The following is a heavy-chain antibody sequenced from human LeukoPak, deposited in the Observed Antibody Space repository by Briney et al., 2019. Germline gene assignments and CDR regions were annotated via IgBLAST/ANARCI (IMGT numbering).Heavy chain of an antibody. V-gene: IGHV3-30*18. CDR2: ISYDGSNK. CDR3: AKLSGGDAFDI. J-gene: IGHJ3*02. Sequence: GGSLRLSCAASGFTFSSYGMHWVRQAPGKGLEWVAVISYDGSNKYYADSVKGRFTISRDNSKNTLYLQMNSLRAEDTAVYYCAKLSGGDAFDIWGQGTMVTVSS. CDR1: GFTFSSYG. D-gene: IGHD2-15*01.